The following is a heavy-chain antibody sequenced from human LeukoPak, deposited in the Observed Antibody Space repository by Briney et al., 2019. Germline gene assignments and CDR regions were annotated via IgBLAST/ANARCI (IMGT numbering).Heavy chain of an antibody. D-gene: IGHD5-24*01. CDR1: GFTFSSYS. Sequence: GGSLRLSCAASGFTFSSYSMNWVRQAPGKGLEWVSYISSSSSTIYYADSVKGRFTISRDNAKNSLYLQMNSLRAEDTAVYYCARDPRDGYNTFFDYWGQGTLVTVSS. V-gene: IGHV3-48*01. J-gene: IGHJ4*02. CDR3: ARDPRDGYNTFFDY. CDR2: ISSSSSTI.